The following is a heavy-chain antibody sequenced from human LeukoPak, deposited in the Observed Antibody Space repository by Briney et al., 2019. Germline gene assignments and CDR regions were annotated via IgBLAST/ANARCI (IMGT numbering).Heavy chain of an antibody. CDR1: GYRFTSYW. CDR2: IYPGDSDT. CDR3: AANLYYYGSGSYYIGFNP. V-gene: IGHV5-51*01. J-gene: IGHJ5*02. Sequence: GESLQISCKGSGYRFTSYWIGWVRQLPGKGLEWMGIIYPGDSDTRYSPSFQGQVTISADKSISTAYLQWSSLKASDTAMYYCAANLYYYGSGSYYIGFNPWGQGTLVTVAS. D-gene: IGHD3-10*01.